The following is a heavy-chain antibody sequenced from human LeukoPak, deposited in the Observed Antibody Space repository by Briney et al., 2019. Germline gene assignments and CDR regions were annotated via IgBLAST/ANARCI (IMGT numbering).Heavy chain of an antibody. CDR1: GFSFSNFG. J-gene: IGHJ4*02. V-gene: IGHV3-23*01. CDR3: ASMRGYFEY. Sequence: GGSLRLSCAASGFSFSNFGMAWVRQAPGKGLEWVSAITGTSDRTYYADSVKGRFTISRDNSKNTLYLQMNNLRAEDTAVYYCASMRGYFEYWVQGTLVSVSS. CDR2: ITGTSDRT.